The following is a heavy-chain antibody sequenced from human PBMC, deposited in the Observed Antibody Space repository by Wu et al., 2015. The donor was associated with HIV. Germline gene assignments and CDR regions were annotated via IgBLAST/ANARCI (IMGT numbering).Heavy chain of an antibody. CDR3: ARDELFRVDDAFDM. J-gene: IGHJ3*02. CDR1: GYTLTDYF. Sequence: QVQLVQSGAEVKKPGASVKLSCAASGYTLTDYFIHWVRQAPGQRLEWMGWVNTNTGGTNYAQKFQGRVTMTRDTSISTAYMELSGLTSDDTAVYYCARDELFRVDDAFDMWGQGTLVTVSS. CDR2: VNTNTGGT. D-gene: IGHD3-10*01. V-gene: IGHV1-2*02.